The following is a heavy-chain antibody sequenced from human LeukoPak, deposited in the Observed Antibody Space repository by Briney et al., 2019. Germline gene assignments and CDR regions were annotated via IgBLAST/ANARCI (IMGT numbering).Heavy chain of an antibody. CDR2: IYTSGST. Sequence: SQTLSLTCTVSGGSISSGSCYWSWIRQPAGKGLEWIGRIYTSGSTNYNPSLKSRVTISVDTSKNQFSLKLSSVTAADTAVYYCAISIAAAFDAFDIWGQGTMVTVSS. CDR1: GGSISSGSCY. D-gene: IGHD6-13*01. V-gene: IGHV4-61*02. J-gene: IGHJ3*02. CDR3: AISIAAAFDAFDI.